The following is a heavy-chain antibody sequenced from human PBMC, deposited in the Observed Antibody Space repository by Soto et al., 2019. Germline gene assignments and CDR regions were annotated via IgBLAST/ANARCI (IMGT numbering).Heavy chain of an antibody. CDR1: GFTFSSYW. D-gene: IGHD6-13*01. Sequence: GGSLRLSCASSGFTFSSYWMSWVRQAPGKGLEWVANIKQDGSEKYYVDSVKGRFTISRDNAKNSLYLQMNSLRDEDTAVYYCARDFAWYSMGYYYGMDVWGQGTTVTVSS. V-gene: IGHV3-7*01. CDR2: IKQDGSEK. CDR3: ARDFAWYSMGYYYGMDV. J-gene: IGHJ6*02.